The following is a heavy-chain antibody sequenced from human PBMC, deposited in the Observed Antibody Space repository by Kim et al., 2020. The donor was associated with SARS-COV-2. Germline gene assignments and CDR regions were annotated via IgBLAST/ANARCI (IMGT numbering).Heavy chain of an antibody. D-gene: IGHD1-1*01. CDR2: IIPIFGTA. V-gene: IGHV1-69*13. CDR1: GGTFSSYA. J-gene: IGHJ6*02. CDR3: ARDLGTTGTTGWDYYYYYGMDV. Sequence: SVKVSCKASGGTFSSYAISWVRQAPGQGLEWMGGIIPIFGTANYAQKFQGRVTITADESTSTAYMELSSLRSEDTAVYYCARDLGTTGTTGWDYYYYYGMDVWGQGTTVTVSS.